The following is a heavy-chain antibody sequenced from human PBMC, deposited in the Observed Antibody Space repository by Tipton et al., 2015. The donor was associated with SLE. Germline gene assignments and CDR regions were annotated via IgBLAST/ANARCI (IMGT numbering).Heavy chain of an antibody. CDR2: MYYTGSA. CDR3: ARPERVLRHDSFDV. V-gene: IGHV4-59*11. Sequence: TLSLTCTVSGASISSHYWSWIRQPPGKGLEWIGYMYYTGSAHYNPSLRNRVTMSLDTSKNQFSLKLSSVTAADTAVYYCARPERVLRHDSFDVWGQGTLVTVSS. CDR1: GASISSHY. J-gene: IGHJ3*01. D-gene: IGHD3-10*01.